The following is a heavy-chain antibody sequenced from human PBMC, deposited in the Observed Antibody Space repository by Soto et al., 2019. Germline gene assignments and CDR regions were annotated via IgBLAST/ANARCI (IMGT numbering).Heavy chain of an antibody. J-gene: IGHJ4*02. Sequence: PSETRSLTWTVSGGSISSGAYSWIWIRQRPGKGLEWIGYIYFSGSTYYSPSLKSRLSISLDKSKNQFSLHLTSVTAADTAVYYCARLQFGEGFDYWGQGALVTVSS. V-gene: IGHV4-30-4*08. D-gene: IGHD3-10*01. CDR2: IYFSGST. CDR3: ARLQFGEGFDY. CDR1: GGSISSGAYS.